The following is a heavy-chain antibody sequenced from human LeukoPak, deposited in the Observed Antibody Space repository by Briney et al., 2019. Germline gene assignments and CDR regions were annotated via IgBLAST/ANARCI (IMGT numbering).Heavy chain of an antibody. J-gene: IGHJ4*02. CDR1: GYSISSGYY. Sequence: PSETLSLTCTVSGYSISSGYYCGWIRQPPGKGLEWIGSIYHSGSTYYNPSPKSRVTISVDTSKNQFSLKLSSVTAADTAVYYCACGVRELLDYWGQGTLVTVSS. CDR3: ACGVRELLDY. CDR2: IYHSGST. D-gene: IGHD5-24*01. V-gene: IGHV4-38-2*02.